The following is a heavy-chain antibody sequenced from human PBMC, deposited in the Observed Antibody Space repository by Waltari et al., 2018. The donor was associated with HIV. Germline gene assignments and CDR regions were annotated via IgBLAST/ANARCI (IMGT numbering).Heavy chain of an antibody. J-gene: IGHJ6*02. CDR2: IIPVFGTA. D-gene: IGHD6-13*01. CDR1: GGTFSSYA. V-gene: IGHV1-69*01. CDR3: ARENVAAAARYGMDV. Sequence: QVQLVQSGAAAKKPGSSVKVSCKASGGTFSSYAISWVRQAPGQGLEWMGGIIPVFGTANAAQKDQGRVTITADESTGTAYMELSSLGSEDTAVYYGARENVAAAARYGMDVWGQGTTVTVSS.